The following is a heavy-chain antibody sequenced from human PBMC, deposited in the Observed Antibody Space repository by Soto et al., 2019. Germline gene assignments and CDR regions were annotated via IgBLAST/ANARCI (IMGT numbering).Heavy chain of an antibody. J-gene: IGHJ4*02. Sequence: ASVKVSCKVSGTSLSGLPMHWVRQAPGKGLEWMGSLDYEEGERSFAHRFQGRLTVTEDTSTDTAYMELSSLMSEDTAVYYCAAGVTTFDYWGQGTLVTLSS. CDR3: AAGVTTFDY. CDR1: GTSLSGLP. D-gene: IGHD4-17*01. CDR2: LDYEEGER. V-gene: IGHV1-24*01.